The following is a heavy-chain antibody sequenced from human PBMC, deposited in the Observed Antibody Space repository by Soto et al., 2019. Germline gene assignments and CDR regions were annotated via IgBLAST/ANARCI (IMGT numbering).Heavy chain of an antibody. Sequence: QVQLVESGGRVVQPGRSLRLSCAASGFMLNRYAIHGFRQTPGKGLEWVAVISRDGSVQYYADSVRGRFIISRDMSKDTVYLEMNSLRVEDTAVFYCARSRSGAVPDSFGYWGQGTLVTVSS. CDR1: GFMLNRYA. D-gene: IGHD3-3*01. CDR2: ISRDGSVQ. J-gene: IGHJ4*02. CDR3: ARSRSGAVPDSFGY. V-gene: IGHV3-30-3*01.